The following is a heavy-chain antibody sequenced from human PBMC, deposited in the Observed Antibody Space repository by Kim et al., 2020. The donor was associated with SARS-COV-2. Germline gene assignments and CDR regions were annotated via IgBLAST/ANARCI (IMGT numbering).Heavy chain of an antibody. J-gene: IGHJ6*02. Sequence: RVTISVDTSKNQFSLKLSSVTAADTAVYYCARIVRAYGSGSYNDHNGMDVWGQGTTVTVSS. V-gene: IGHV4-34*01. D-gene: IGHD3-10*01. CDR3: ARIVRAYGSGSYNDHNGMDV.